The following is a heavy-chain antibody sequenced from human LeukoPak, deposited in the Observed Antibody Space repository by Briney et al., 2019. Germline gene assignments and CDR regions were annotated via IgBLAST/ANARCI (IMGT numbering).Heavy chain of an antibody. V-gene: IGHV4-59*01. D-gene: IGHD5-18*01. CDR2: IYYSGST. CDR3: ARTEGYSYGYDYYYYMDV. J-gene: IGHJ6*03. CDR1: GGSMSGYY. Sequence: SETLSLTCTVSGGSMSGYYWSWIRQPPGKGLEWIGYIYYSGSTDYNPSLKSRVTISVDTSKNQFSLKLSSVTAADTAVYYCARTEGYSYGYDYYYYMDVWGKGTTVTISS.